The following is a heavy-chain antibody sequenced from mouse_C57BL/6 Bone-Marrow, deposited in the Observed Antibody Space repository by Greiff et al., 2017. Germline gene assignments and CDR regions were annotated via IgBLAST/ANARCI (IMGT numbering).Heavy chain of an antibody. CDR3: ARSTMITTRGYAMDY. CDR2: IYPGSGST. Sequence: QVQLQQPGAELVKPGASVKMSCKASGYTFTSYWITWVKQRPGQGLEWIGDIYPGSGSTNYNEKFKSKATLTVDTSSSTAYMQLSSLTSEDSAVYYCARSTMITTRGYAMDYWGQGTSGTVSS. J-gene: IGHJ4*01. V-gene: IGHV1-55*01. CDR1: GYTFTSYW. D-gene: IGHD2-4*01.